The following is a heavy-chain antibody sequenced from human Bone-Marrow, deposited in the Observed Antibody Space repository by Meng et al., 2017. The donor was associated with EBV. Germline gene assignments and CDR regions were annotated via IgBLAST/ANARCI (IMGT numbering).Heavy chain of an antibody. J-gene: IGHJ4*02. CDR2: IIPIFGTA. CDR1: GGTFSSYA. V-gene: IGHV1-69*01. D-gene: IGHD1-14*01. CDR3: ARGGNRELHFDY. Sequence: HVQLVQSGVRRKKPESPVKVSVKASGGTFSSYAISWVLQAPEQGLEWMGGIIPIFGTANYAQKFQGRVTITADESTSTAYMELSSLRSEDTAVYYCARGGNRELHFDYWGQGTLVTVSS.